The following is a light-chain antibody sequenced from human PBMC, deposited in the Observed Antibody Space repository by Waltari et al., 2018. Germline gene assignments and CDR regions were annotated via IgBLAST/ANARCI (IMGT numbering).Light chain of an antibody. CDR2: EVS. J-gene: IGLJ2*01. CDR3: ISYSSSTTLGV. CDR1: RSAVGGYHY. Sequence: QSALTQPASVSGSPGQSITISCTGSRSAVGGYHYVSWYQQHPGKAPKLMIYEVSNRPSGVSNRFSGSKSGNTASLTISWLLAEDEADYYCISYSSSTTLGVFGGGTKLTVL. V-gene: IGLV2-14*03.